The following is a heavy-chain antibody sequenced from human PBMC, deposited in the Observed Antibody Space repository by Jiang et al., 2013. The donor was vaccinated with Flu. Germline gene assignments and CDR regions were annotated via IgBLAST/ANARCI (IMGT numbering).Heavy chain of an antibody. V-gene: IGHV3-11*01. Sequence: QLLESGGGLVKPGGSLRLSCAASGFAFSDYYMSWIRQGPGKGLEWVSYISDSGTTIYSADSVRGRFTISRDNAKNSLYLQMNSLRVEDTAVYYCARSPPGMVATPSDYWGQGTLVTVSS. CDR2: ISDSGTTI. J-gene: IGHJ4*02. CDR3: ARSPPGMVATPSDY. D-gene: IGHD5-12*01. CDR1: GFAFSDYY.